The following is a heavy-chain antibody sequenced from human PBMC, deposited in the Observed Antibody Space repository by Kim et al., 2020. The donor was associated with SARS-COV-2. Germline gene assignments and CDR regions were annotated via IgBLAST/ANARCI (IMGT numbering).Heavy chain of an antibody. V-gene: IGHV1-24*01. CDR2: FDPEDGET. CDR1: GYTLTELS. D-gene: IGHD1-26*01. J-gene: IGHJ4*02. CDR3: ATDSRLSGSSIPSFDY. Sequence: ASVKVSCKVSGYTLTELSMHWVRQAPGKGLEWMGGFDPEDGETIYAQKFQGRVTMTEDTSTDTAYMELSSLRSEDTAVYYCATDSRLSGSSIPSFDYWGQGTLVTVSS.